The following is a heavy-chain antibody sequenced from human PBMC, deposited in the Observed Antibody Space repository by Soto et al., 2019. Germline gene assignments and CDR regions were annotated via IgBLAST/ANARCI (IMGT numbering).Heavy chain of an antibody. Sequence: ASVKVSCKASGYTFTSYYMHWVRQAPGQGLEWMGIINPSGGSTSYAQKFRGRVTMTRDTSTSTVYMELSSLRSEDTAVYYCARDLNSSSWYPTHNKNYYYYGMDVWGQGTTVTVSS. J-gene: IGHJ6*02. V-gene: IGHV1-46*01. CDR3: ARDLNSSSWYPTHNKNYYYYGMDV. CDR1: GYTFTSYY. D-gene: IGHD6-13*01. CDR2: INPSGGST.